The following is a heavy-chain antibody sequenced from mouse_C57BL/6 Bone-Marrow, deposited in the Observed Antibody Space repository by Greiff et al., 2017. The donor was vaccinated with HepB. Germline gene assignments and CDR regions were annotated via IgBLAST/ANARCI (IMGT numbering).Heavy chain of an antibody. CDR3: VREGPYYYGSSYYAMDY. Sequence: EAGGGLVQPKGSLKLSCAASGFSFNTYAMNWVRQAPGKGLEWVARIRSKSNNYATYYADSVKDRFTISRDDSESMLYLQMNNLKTEDTAMYYCVREGPYYYGSSYYAMDYWGQGTSVTVSS. CDR2: IRSKSNNYAT. V-gene: IGHV10-1*01. J-gene: IGHJ4*01. CDR1: GFSFNTYA. D-gene: IGHD1-1*01.